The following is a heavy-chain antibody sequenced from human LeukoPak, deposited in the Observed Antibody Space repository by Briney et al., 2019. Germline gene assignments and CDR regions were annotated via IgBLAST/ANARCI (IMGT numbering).Heavy chain of an antibody. Sequence: GGSLRLSCAASGFTFSSYEMNWVRQAPGKGLEWVSYISSSGSTIYYADSVKGRFTISRDNAKNSLYLQMNSLRVEDTAVYYCAREIHNAFDIWGQGTMVTVSS. J-gene: IGHJ3*02. V-gene: IGHV3-48*03. CDR1: GFTFSSYE. CDR3: AREIHNAFDI. CDR2: ISSSGSTI.